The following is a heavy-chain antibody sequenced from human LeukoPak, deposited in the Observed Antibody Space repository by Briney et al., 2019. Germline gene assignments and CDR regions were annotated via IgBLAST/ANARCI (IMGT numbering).Heavy chain of an antibody. CDR1: GFTFSSYD. V-gene: IGHV3-13*01. Sequence: PGGSLRLSCAASGFTFSSYDMHWVRQATGKGLEWVSAIGTAGDTYYPGSVKGRFTISRENAKNSLYLQMNSLRAEDTAVYYCARAGRYSYGYFFDYWGQGTLVTVSS. D-gene: IGHD5-18*01. CDR3: ARAGRYSYGYFFDY. J-gene: IGHJ4*02. CDR2: IGTAGDT.